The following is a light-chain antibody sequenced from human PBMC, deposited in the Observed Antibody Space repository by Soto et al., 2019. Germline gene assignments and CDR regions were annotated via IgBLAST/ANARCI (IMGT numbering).Light chain of an antibody. CDR3: QQYHNSLT. Sequence: DVQMTQSPSTLSASIGDRVTITCRASQNIGSWLAWYQQKPGKAPNLLISEASSLAGGVPSRFSGGGSGTEFTLTISSLQPDDFATYYCQQYHNSLTFGQGTKVEI. V-gene: IGKV1-5*03. CDR1: QNIGSW. J-gene: IGKJ1*01. CDR2: EAS.